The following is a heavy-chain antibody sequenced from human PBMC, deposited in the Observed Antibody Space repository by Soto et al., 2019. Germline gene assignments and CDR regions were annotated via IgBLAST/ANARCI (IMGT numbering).Heavy chain of an antibody. CDR3: ARGSFNWNDSLCYYGMDV. CDR1: GGTFSSYA. Sequence: QVQLVQSGAEVKKPGSSVKFSCKASGGTFSSYAISWVRQAPGQGLEWLGGIIPIFGTANYAQKFQGRVTITADESTSPAYLELSSLRSEDTAVYYCARGSFNWNDSLCYYGMDVWGQGTTVTVSS. D-gene: IGHD1-20*01. J-gene: IGHJ6*02. CDR2: IIPIFGTA. V-gene: IGHV1-69*01.